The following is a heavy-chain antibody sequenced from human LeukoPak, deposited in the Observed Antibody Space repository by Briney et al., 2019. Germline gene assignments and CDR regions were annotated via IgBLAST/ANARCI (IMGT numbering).Heavy chain of an antibody. CDR1: GFSLSNARRG. D-gene: IGHD6-13*01. Sequence: SGPTLLNPTQTLTLTCTVSGFSLSNARRGVSWIRQPPGKALEWLAHIFSNDEKSYNTSLKSRLTISKDTSKSQVVLTVTNMDPVDTATYYCARIQGSSWFDYWGQGTLVTVSS. V-gene: IGHV2-26*01. J-gene: IGHJ4*02. CDR2: IFSNDEK. CDR3: ARIQGSSWFDY.